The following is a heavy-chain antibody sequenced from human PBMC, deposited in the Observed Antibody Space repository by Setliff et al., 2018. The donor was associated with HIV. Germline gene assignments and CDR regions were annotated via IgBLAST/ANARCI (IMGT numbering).Heavy chain of an antibody. CDR1: GFTFSHYA. V-gene: IGHV3-30*04. D-gene: IGHD3-9*01. CDR2: ISYDGSNK. Sequence: PGGSLRLSCAASGFTFSHYAMHWVRQAPGKGLEWVALISYDGSNKYYADSVKGRFTISRDNSKNTLYLQMNSLRAEDTAVYYSAREGRINDIFTGGYMDVWGKGTTVTVSS. CDR3: AREGRINDIFTGGYMDV. J-gene: IGHJ6*03.